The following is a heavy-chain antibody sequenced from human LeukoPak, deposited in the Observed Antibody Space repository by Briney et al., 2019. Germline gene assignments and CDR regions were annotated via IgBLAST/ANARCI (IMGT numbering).Heavy chain of an antibody. CDR2: INPNSGGT. J-gene: IGHJ4*02. Sequence: ASVKVSCKASGYTFTGYYMHWVRQAPGQGLEWMGWINPNSGGTNYAQKFQGRVTMTRDTSTSTVYMELSSLRSEDTAVYYCARDAVVLGGREGFDYWGQGTLVTVSS. CDR3: ARDAVVLGGREGFDY. D-gene: IGHD2-15*01. V-gene: IGHV1-2*02. CDR1: GYTFTGYY.